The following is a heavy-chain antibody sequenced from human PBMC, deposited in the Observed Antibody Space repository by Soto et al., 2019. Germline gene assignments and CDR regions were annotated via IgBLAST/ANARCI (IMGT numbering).Heavy chain of an antibody. CDR3: ASLGTWFGEPWRGQYFDF. CDR1: GYSVTSYY. V-gene: IGHV1-46*03. CDR2: INPSGDAT. J-gene: IGHJ4*02. Sequence: QVQLVQSGAEVRKPGASVKVSCKASGYSVTSYYIHWVRQAPGQGLEWMGIINPSGDATTYAQRFQVRVTMTRDTSTNTIYMGLSSLRSEDTAVYFCASLGTWFGEPWRGQYFDFWGQGTLVTVSS. D-gene: IGHD3-10*01.